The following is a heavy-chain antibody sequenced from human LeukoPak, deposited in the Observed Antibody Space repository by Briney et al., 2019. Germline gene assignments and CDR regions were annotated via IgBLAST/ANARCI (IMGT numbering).Heavy chain of an antibody. Sequence: PGGSLRLSCTASGFTFSNFWMGWVRQAPGKGLEWVANIKQDETEKFYLGSVKGRFTISRDNAKNSLYLQMNSLRVEDTALYYCARGDDSGYYDYFDYWGQGALVTVSS. J-gene: IGHJ4*02. D-gene: IGHD3-22*01. CDR1: GFTFSNFW. V-gene: IGHV3-7*03. CDR2: IKQDETEK. CDR3: ARGDDSGYYDYFDY.